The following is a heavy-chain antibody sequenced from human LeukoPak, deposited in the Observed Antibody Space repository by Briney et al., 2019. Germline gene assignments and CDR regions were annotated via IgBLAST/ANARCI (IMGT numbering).Heavy chain of an antibody. D-gene: IGHD2-2*01. CDR3: ASPTCSSTSCSDDAFDI. CDR2: IIPIFGTA. V-gene: IGHV1-69*13. J-gene: IGHJ3*02. CDR1: GGTFSSYA. Sequence: ASVKVSCKASGGTFSSYAISWVRQAPGQGLEWMGGIIPIFGTANYAQKFQGRVTITADESTSTAYMELSSLRSEDTAVYYCASPTCSSTSCSDDAFDIWGQGTMVTVSS.